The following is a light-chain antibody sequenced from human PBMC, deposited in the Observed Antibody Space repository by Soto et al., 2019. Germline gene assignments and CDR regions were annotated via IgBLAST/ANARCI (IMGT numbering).Light chain of an antibody. Sequence: SGLTQPATASGTTGYRVTIFCSGSSCNTGSNTENCNQQLPGTAPKRLSYSNNQRPSGVPDRFSGSKSGTSAPLAISGFQSEDEADYYCAAWDDSLNGYVFGTGTTVTVL. J-gene: IGLJ1*01. V-gene: IGLV1-44*01. CDR3: AAWDDSLNGYV. CDR2: SNN. CDR1: SCNTGSNT.